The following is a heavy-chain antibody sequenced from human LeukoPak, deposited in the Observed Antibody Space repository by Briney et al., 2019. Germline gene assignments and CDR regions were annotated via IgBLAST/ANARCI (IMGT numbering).Heavy chain of an antibody. CDR1: GGSISSYY. CDR2: IYTSGST. CDR3: AGEWGGVVVVIGSWFDP. Sequence: SETLSLTCTVSGGSISSYYWSWIPQPAGKGLEWIGRIYTSGSTNYNPSLTSRVTMSVDTSKNQFSLKLSSVTAAGTAVYYCAGEWGGVVVVIGSWFDPWGQGTLVTVSS. D-gene: IGHD3-22*01. V-gene: IGHV4-4*07. J-gene: IGHJ5*02.